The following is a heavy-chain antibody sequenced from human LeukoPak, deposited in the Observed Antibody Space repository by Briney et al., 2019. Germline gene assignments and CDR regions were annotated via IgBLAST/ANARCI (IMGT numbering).Heavy chain of an antibody. CDR3: ARRSVAYSYDSSGYSPVYYFDY. V-gene: IGHV4-34*01. CDR2: INHSGST. Sequence: SETLSLTCAVYGGSFSGYYWSWIRQPPGKGLEWIGEINHSGSTNYNPSLKSRVTISVDTSKSQFSLKLSSVTAADTAVYYCARRSVAYSYDSSGYSPVYYFDYWGQGTLVTVSS. J-gene: IGHJ4*02. D-gene: IGHD3-22*01. CDR1: GGSFSGYY.